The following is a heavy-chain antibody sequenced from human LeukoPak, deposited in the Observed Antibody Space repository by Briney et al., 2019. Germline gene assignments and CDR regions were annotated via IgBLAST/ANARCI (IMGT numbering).Heavy chain of an antibody. CDR2: ITNDGTAN. Sequence: PGGSLRLSCSASGFTFVRYWMSWVREGPGKGLEWVGNITNDGTANYYVASVTGRSTISRDTAKNSLYPQMNSLRAEDTAVYYCARDPAGIACWGQGTLVTVSS. J-gene: IGHJ4*02. V-gene: IGHV3-7*03. CDR1: GFTFVRYW. D-gene: IGHD6-19*01. CDR3: ARDPAGIAC.